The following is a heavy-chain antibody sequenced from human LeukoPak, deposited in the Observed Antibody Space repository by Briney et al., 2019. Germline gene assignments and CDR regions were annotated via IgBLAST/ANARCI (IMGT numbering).Heavy chain of an antibody. CDR3: ARDGMATITSPPGY. J-gene: IGHJ4*02. D-gene: IGHD5-12*01. CDR1: GFTFSSYW. V-gene: IGHV3-7*03. Sequence: PGGSLRLSCAASGFTFSSYWMGWVRQAPGKGLEWVANIKQDGSEKYYVDSVKGRFTISRDNAKNSLYLQMNSPRAEDTAVYYCARDGMATITSPPGYWGQGTLVTVSS. CDR2: IKQDGSEK.